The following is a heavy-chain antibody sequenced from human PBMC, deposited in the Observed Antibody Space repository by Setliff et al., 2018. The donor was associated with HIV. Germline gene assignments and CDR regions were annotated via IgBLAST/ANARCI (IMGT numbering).Heavy chain of an antibody. V-gene: IGHV1-69*05. J-gene: IGHJ3*01. Sequence: ASVKVSCKASGGTFSSYAISWVRQAPGQGLEWMGGIIPIFGTANYAQKFQGRVTITTDESTSTAYMEVTSLTSEDTAVYYCARVNSDAFDVWGQGTKVTVSS. CDR1: GGTFSSYA. CDR2: IIPIFGTA. CDR3: ARVNSDAFDV.